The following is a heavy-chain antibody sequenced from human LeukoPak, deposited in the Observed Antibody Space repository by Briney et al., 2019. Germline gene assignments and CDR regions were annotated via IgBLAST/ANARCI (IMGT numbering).Heavy chain of an antibody. CDR3: AELGITMIGGV. J-gene: IGHJ6*04. CDR2: IKQDGSEQ. CDR1: GFTFTTYW. Sequence: PGGSLRLSCAASGFTFTTYWMTWVRQAPGKGLEWVANIKQDGSEQYYVDSVKGRFTISRDNPKNSMYLQMNSLRAEDTAVYYCAELGITMIGGVWGKGTTVTISS. D-gene: IGHD3-10*02. V-gene: IGHV3-7*01.